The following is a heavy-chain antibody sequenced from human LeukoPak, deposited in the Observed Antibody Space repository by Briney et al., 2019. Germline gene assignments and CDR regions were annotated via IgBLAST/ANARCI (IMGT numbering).Heavy chain of an antibody. CDR1: GGSISSSNW. V-gene: IGHV4-4*02. CDR2: IYHSGST. CDR3: ARDRGFLEWLWYYGMDV. Sequence: SGTLSLTCAVSGGSISSSNWWSWVRQPPGKGLEWIGEIYHSGSTNYNPSLKSRVTMSVDKSKNQFSLKLSSVTAADTAVYYCARDRGFLEWLWYYGMDVWGQGTTVTVSS. D-gene: IGHD3-3*01. J-gene: IGHJ6*02.